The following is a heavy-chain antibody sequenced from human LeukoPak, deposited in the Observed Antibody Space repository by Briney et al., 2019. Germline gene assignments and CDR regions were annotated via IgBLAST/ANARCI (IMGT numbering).Heavy chain of an antibody. J-gene: IGHJ4*02. V-gene: IGHV4-39*07. D-gene: IGHD1-14*01. CDR2: IYYSGST. Sequence: SETLSLTCTVSGGSISSNSYYWGWIRQPPGTGLEWIGNIYYSGSTYYNPSLKSRVTISVDTSKNQLSLKLTSVTAADTAVYYCARAPEYGLYYFDYWGQGTLVTVSS. CDR3: ARAPEYGLYYFDY. CDR1: GGSISSNSYY.